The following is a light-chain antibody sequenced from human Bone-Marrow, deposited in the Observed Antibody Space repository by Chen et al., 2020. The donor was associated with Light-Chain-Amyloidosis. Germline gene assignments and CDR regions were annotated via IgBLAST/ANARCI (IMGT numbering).Light chain of an antibody. V-gene: IGLV8-61*01. CDR2: STN. CDR3: VLYMGSGIWV. CDR1: SGSVSTIYY. Sequence: PVVTQEPPFSVPLRGTVTLTCRLSSGSVSTIYYPSWYQQTPGQAPRTLIYSTNTRSSGVPDRFSGSILGNKAALTITGAQADDESDYYCVLYMGSGIWVFGGGTKLTVL. J-gene: IGLJ3*02.